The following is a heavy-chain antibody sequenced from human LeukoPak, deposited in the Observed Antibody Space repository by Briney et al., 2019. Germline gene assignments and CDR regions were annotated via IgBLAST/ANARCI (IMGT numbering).Heavy chain of an antibody. Sequence: SETLSLTCTVSGGSISSGSYYWSWIRQPAGKGLEWIGRIYTSGSTNYNPSLKSRVTISVDTSKNQFSLKLSSVTAADTAVYYCAKGGYCGGDCYFYYWGQGTLVTVSS. CDR3: AKGGYCGGDCYFYY. V-gene: IGHV4-61*02. CDR1: GGSISSGSYY. J-gene: IGHJ4*02. D-gene: IGHD2-21*02. CDR2: IYTSGST.